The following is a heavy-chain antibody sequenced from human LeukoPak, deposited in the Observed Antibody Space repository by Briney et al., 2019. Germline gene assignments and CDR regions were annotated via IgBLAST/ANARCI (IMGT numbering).Heavy chain of an antibody. CDR3: ARVQYSYGYSYYFDY. Sequence: NPGGSLRLSCAASGFTFSSYSMNWVRQAPGKGLEWVSSISSSSSYIYYADSVKGRFTISRDNAKNSLYLQMNSLRAEDTAVYYCARVQYSYGYSYYFDYWGQGTLVTVSS. CDR1: GFTFSSYS. V-gene: IGHV3-21*01. CDR2: ISSSSSYI. J-gene: IGHJ4*02. D-gene: IGHD5-18*01.